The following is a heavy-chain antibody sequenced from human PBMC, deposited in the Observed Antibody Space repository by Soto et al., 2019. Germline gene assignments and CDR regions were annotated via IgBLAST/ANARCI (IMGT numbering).Heavy chain of an antibody. Sequence: EVQLVESGGGLIQPGGSLRLSCAPSGFTVSSNYMSWVRQAPGKGLEWVSVIHSGGNTYYADSVKDRFTSSRDNSKNTLYLQMNSLGAEDTAVYYCARQYSSSWYVVLWGQGTMVTVSS. V-gene: IGHV3-53*01. CDR1: GFTVSSNY. J-gene: IGHJ3*01. D-gene: IGHD6-13*01. CDR3: ARQYSSSWYVVL. CDR2: IHSGGNT.